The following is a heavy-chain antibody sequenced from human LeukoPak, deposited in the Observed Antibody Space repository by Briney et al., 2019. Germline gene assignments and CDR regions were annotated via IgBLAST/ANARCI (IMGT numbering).Heavy chain of an antibody. Sequence: GASVKVSCKASGYTFTSYGISWVRQAPGQGLEWMGWINPNSGGTNYAQKFQGRVTMTRDTSISTAYMELSRLRSDDTAVYYCARGPMGYYMDVWGKGTTVTISS. CDR1: GYTFTSYG. CDR2: INPNSGGT. CDR3: ARGPMGYYMDV. J-gene: IGHJ6*03. V-gene: IGHV1-2*02.